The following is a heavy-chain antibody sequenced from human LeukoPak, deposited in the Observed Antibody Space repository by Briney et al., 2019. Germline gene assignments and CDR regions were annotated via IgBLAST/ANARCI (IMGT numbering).Heavy chain of an antibody. Sequence: ASVKVSCKASGYTFTSYGISWVRQAPGQGLEWMGWISAYNGNTNYAQKLQGRVTMTTDTSTSTAYMELRSLRSDDTAVYYCAREGAARYCSSTSCFLTYGVDYWGQGTLVTVSS. J-gene: IGHJ4*02. CDR1: GYTFTSYG. V-gene: IGHV1-18*01. CDR3: AREGAARYCSSTSCFLTYGVDY. D-gene: IGHD2-2*01. CDR2: ISAYNGNT.